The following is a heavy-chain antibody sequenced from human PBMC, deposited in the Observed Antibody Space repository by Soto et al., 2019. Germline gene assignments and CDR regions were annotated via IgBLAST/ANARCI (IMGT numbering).Heavy chain of an antibody. CDR3: ARVGSSIATRPFDY. J-gene: IGHJ4*02. Sequence: PSEIRSRTCTVSWGLISSGVDYWFWMRQPPGKGLEWIGYIYYSGITYYNPSLKSRVTISVDTSKNQFSLKLSSVTAADTAVYYCARVGSSIATRPFDYWGQGTPVTVS. CDR2: IYYSGIT. V-gene: IGHV4-30-4*01. CDR1: WGLISSGVDY. D-gene: IGHD6-6*01.